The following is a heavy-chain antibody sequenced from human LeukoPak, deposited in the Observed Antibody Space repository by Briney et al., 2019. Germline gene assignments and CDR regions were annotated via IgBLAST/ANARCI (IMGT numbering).Heavy chain of an antibody. CDR2: MHSDGTNK. CDR1: GFTFSSYG. Sequence: PWGFLRLSCAASGFTFSSYGMHWVRQAPGKGLEWVTFMHSDGTNKYYADSVKGRFTVSRDNSKNTLYLQMNSLRAEDTAVYYCAKGATGDWGQGTLVTVSS. J-gene: IGHJ4*02. CDR3: AKGATGD. D-gene: IGHD1-26*01. V-gene: IGHV3-30*02.